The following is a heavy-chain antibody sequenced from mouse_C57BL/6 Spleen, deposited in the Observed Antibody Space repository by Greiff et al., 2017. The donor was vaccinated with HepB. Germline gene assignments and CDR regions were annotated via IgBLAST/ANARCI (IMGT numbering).Heavy chain of an antibody. V-gene: IGHV1-18*01. CDR3: ARGTYYDYDGPYYFDY. D-gene: IGHD2-4*01. J-gene: IGHJ2*01. Sequence: EVQLQQSGPELVKPGASVKIPCKASGYTFTDYNMDWVKQSHGKSLEWIGDINPNNGGTIYNQKFKGKATLTVDKSSSTAYMELRSLTSEDTAVYYCARGTYYDYDGPYYFDYWGQGTTLTVSS. CDR2: INPNNGGT. CDR1: GYTFTDYN.